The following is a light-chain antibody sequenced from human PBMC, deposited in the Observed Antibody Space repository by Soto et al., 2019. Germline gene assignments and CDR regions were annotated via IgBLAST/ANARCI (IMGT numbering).Light chain of an antibody. J-gene: IGKJ5*01. CDR2: DAS. CDR3: QQYDNLPGT. CDR1: QDISNY. Sequence: DILMTQSPSSLSASVGDRVTITCQASQDISNYLNWYQQKPGKAPKLLIYDASNLETGVPSRFSGSGSGTDFTFTISSLQPEDIATYYCQQYDNLPGTFGQGTRLEIK. V-gene: IGKV1-33*01.